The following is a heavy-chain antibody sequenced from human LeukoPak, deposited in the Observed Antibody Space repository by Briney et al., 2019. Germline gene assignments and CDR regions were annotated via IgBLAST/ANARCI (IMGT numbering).Heavy chain of an antibody. CDR2: INHSGST. CDR1: GGSFSGYY. D-gene: IGHD2-2*01. J-gene: IGHJ5*02. Sequence: SETLSLTCAVYGGSFSGYYWSWIRQPPGKGLEWIGEINHSGSTNYNPSLKSRVTISVDTSKNQFSLKLSSVTAADTAVYYCARDRYCSSTSCYEFDPWGQGTLVTVSS. V-gene: IGHV4-34*01. CDR3: ARDRYCSSTSCYEFDP.